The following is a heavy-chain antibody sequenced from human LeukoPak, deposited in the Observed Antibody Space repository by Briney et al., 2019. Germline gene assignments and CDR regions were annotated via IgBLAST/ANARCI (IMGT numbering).Heavy chain of an antibody. V-gene: IGHV3-48*01. CDR2: ISSVSSTI. J-gene: IGHJ4*02. CDR3: AKALTIAAAGTVWVSDF. D-gene: IGHD6-13*01. Sequence: PGGSLRLSCAASGFTFSSYNMNWVRQAPGKGLGWVSYISSVSSTIYYADSVKGRFTISRDNAKNSLYLQMNSLRAEDTAVYYCAKALTIAAAGTVWVSDFWGQGTLVTVSS. CDR1: GFTFSSYN.